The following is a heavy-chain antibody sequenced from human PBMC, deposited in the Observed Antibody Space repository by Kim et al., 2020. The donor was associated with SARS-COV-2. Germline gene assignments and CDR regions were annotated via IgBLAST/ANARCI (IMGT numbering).Heavy chain of an antibody. J-gene: IGHJ4*02. CDR3: AKSRGKQLANVDY. Sequence: YAESVKGLFTISRDNSKNTLYLQMNSLRAEDTAVYYCAKSRGKQLANVDYWGQGTLVTVSS. D-gene: IGHD6-6*01. V-gene: IGHV3-33*06.